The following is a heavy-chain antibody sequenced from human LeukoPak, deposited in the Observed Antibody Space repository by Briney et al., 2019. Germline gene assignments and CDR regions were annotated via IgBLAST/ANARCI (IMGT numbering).Heavy chain of an antibody. Sequence: GGSLRLSCAASGFTFNNAWMNWVRQAPGKGLEWVGRIKSKSDGGTTDYAAPVKGRFIISRDDSKNTLYLQMNSLRAEDTAVYYCARRAGAYSHPYDYWGQGTLVTVSS. V-gene: IGHV3-15*01. CDR1: GFTFNNAW. D-gene: IGHD4/OR15-4a*01. CDR3: ARRAGAYSHPYDY. CDR2: IKSKSDGGTT. J-gene: IGHJ4*02.